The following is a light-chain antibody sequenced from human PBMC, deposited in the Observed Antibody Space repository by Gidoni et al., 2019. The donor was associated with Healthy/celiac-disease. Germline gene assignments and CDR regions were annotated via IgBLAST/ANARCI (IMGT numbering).Light chain of an antibody. CDR2: GAS. V-gene: IGKV3-20*01. J-gene: IGKJ3*01. CDR3: QQYGSSLLFT. Sequence: IVLTQSPGTLSLSPGERATLSCRASQSVSSSYLAWYQQKPGQAPRLLIHGASSRATGIPDRFSGSGAGTDFTLTISRLEPEDFAVYYCQQYGSSLLFTFGPGTKVDIK. CDR1: QSVSSSY.